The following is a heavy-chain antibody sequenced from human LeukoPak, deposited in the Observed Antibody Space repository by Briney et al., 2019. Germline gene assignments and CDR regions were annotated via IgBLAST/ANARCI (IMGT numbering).Heavy chain of an antibody. V-gene: IGHV4-34*01. CDR2: INHSGST. Sequence: PSETLSLTCAVYGGSFSGYYWSWIRQPPGKGREWIGEINHSGSTNYNPSLKSRVTISVDTSKNQFSLKLSSVTAADTAVYYCARAPGPVYQPIAWFDPWGQGTLVTVSS. CDR3: ARAPGPVYQPIAWFDP. CDR1: GGSFSGYY. D-gene: IGHD2-2*01. J-gene: IGHJ5*02.